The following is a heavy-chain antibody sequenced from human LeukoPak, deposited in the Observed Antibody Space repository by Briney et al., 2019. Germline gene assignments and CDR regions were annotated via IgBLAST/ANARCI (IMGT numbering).Heavy chain of an antibody. CDR3: ARDWVHYYGSGSFH. Sequence: PGGSLRLSCAASGFTFSSYAMHWVRQAPGKGLEWVAVISYDGSNKYYADSVKGRFTISRDNAKNSLYLQMNSLRAEDTAVYYCARDWVHYYGSGSFHWGQGTLVTVSS. D-gene: IGHD3-10*01. J-gene: IGHJ4*02. CDR2: ISYDGSNK. CDR1: GFTFSSYA. V-gene: IGHV3-30-3*01.